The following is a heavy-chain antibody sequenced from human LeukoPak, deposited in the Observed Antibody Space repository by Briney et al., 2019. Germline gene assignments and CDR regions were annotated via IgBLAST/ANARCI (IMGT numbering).Heavy chain of an antibody. CDR3: ARNRRSNWESLSFIDY. D-gene: IGHD7-27*01. Sequence: PSETLSLTCSVSGGSITTYYWTWIRQPPGKGLEWTGYINYSGSTSHNPSLNSRVTMSLDTSKNQFSLKLNSVTAADTAIYYCARNRRSNWESLSFIDYWGQGTLVTVSS. J-gene: IGHJ4*02. CDR1: GGSITTYY. V-gene: IGHV4-59*08. CDR2: INYSGST.